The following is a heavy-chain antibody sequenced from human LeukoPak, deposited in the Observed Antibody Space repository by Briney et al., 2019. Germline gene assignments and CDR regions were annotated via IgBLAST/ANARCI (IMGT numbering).Heavy chain of an antibody. CDR1: GFAFNNYA. Sequence: GGSLSLSCAASGFAFNNYAMTWVRQAPGKGLEWVSAISGSGRSTYYADSVKGRFTISRDSSKNTLSLQMNSLRVEDTALYYCAKVQGLITNWGQGTLVTVSS. D-gene: IGHD3-22*01. V-gene: IGHV3-23*01. CDR3: AKVQGLITN. CDR2: ISGSGRST. J-gene: IGHJ4*02.